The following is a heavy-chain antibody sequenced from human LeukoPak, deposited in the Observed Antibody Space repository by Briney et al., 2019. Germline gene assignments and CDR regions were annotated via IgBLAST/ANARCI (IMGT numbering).Heavy chain of an antibody. Sequence: ASVKVSCKASGYTFTSYYMHWVRQAPGQGLEWMGIINPSGGSTSYAQKFQGRVTMTRDTSISTAYMELSRLRSDDTAVYYCARDKKDIVVVVAAPDYWGQGTLVTVSS. CDR2: INPSGGST. V-gene: IGHV1-46*01. D-gene: IGHD2-15*01. J-gene: IGHJ4*02. CDR1: GYTFTSYY. CDR3: ARDKKDIVVVVAAPDY.